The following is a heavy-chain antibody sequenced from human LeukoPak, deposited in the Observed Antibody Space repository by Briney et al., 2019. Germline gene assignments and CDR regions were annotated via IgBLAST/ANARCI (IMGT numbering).Heavy chain of an antibody. Sequence: GGSLRLSCAASGFTFSSYSMNWVRQAPGKGLEWVSPISSSSSYIYYADSVKGRFTISRDNAKNSLYLQMNSLRAEDTAVYYCARDESSSSWYHWGQGTLVTVSS. J-gene: IGHJ5*02. CDR2: ISSSSSYI. D-gene: IGHD6-13*01. V-gene: IGHV3-21*01. CDR1: GFTFSSYS. CDR3: ARDESSSSWYH.